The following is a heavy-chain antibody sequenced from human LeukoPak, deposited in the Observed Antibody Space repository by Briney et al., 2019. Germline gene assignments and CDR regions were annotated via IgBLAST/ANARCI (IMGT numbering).Heavy chain of an antibody. CDR3: VRNDHYDSSGYYYPFDY. V-gene: IGHV3-30-3*01. D-gene: IGHD3-22*01. J-gene: IGHJ4*02. Sequence: GRSLRLSCAASGFTFSRFAMHWVRQAPGKGLEWVAVITNDGSEKYYADSVKGRFTISRANSKNTLYLQMSSLRAEDTAVYYCVRNDHYDSSGYYYPFDYWGQGTLVTVSS. CDR1: GFTFSRFA. CDR2: ITNDGSEK.